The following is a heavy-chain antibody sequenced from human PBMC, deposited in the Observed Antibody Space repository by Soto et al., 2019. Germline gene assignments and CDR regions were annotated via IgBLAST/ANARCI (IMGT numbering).Heavy chain of an antibody. Sequence: QVQLVESGGGVVQPGRSLRLSCAASGFTFSLYAIHWVRQAPGKGLEWVAAIWGDGSDKKYADSVKGRFTVSRDNSKNTLYIQMHSLRDEDTAVYFCERSGDCTCISCHLRCPFDSWGPGTLVTVSS. CDR3: ERSGDCTCISCHLRCPFDS. D-gene: IGHD2-8*01. J-gene: IGHJ4*02. V-gene: IGHV3-33*01. CDR2: IWGDGSDK. CDR1: GFTFSLYA.